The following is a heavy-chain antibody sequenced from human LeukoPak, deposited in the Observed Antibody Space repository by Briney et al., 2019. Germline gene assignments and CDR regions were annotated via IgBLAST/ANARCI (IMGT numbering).Heavy chain of an antibody. D-gene: IGHD3-10*01. Sequence: SETLSLTCTVSGGSISSYYWSWIRQPPGKGLEWIGYIYYSGSTNYKPSVKSRVTISVDTSKNQFSLKLSSVTAADTAVYYCARGGYYGSGNDFRFDPWGQGTPVTVSS. CDR1: GGSISSYY. V-gene: IGHV4-59*01. CDR2: IYYSGST. CDR3: ARGGYYGSGNDFRFDP. J-gene: IGHJ5*02.